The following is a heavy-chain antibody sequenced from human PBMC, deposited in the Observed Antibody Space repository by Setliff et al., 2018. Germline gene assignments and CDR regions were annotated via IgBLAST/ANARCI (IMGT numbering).Heavy chain of an antibody. J-gene: IGHJ4*02. Sequence: GGSLRLSCAASGFSFTDSAMSWVRQAPGKGLERVSVISASGGSTYYADSVKGRFTISRDNSKNTLYLQMNSLRAEDTALYYCAKVPIWGSVDYWGQGTLVTVSS. D-gene: IGHD3-16*01. CDR2: ISASGGST. CDR1: GFSFTDSA. CDR3: AKVPIWGSVDY. V-gene: IGHV3-23*01.